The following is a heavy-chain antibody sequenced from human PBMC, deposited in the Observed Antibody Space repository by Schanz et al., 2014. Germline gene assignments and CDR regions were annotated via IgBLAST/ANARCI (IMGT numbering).Heavy chain of an antibody. CDR2: MNPNSGNP. J-gene: IGHJ4*02. CDR1: GYTFTGYY. CDR3: ARGRTFDN. Sequence: QVQLVQSGAEMKKPGASVKVSCKASGYTFTGYYMHWVRQAPGQGLEWLGWMNPNSGNPGFAQKFRGRVTMTRNTSMSTAYIELHILTSEDTAVYYCARGRTFDNWGQGVRVIVSS. V-gene: IGHV1-8*01.